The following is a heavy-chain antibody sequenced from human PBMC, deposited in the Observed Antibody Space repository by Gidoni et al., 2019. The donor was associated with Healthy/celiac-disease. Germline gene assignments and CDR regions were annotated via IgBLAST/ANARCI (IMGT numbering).Heavy chain of an antibody. CDR2: INPSGGST. J-gene: IGHJ6*02. Sequence: QVQLVPSGAEVKKPGASVKVSCKAPGYTFTSPYMHLVRQAPGQGLEWMGIINPSGGSTSYAQKFQGRVTMTRDTTTSTVYMELSSLRSEDTAVYYCARGAVEMATIGKGDYYYYGMDVWGQGTTVTVSS. D-gene: IGHD5-12*01. V-gene: IGHV1-46*01. CDR3: ARGAVEMATIGKGDYYYYGMDV. CDR1: GYTFTSPY.